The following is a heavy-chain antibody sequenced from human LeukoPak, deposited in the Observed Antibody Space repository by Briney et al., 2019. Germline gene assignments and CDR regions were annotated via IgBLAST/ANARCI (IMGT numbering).Heavy chain of an antibody. V-gene: IGHV4-34*01. D-gene: IGHD3-9*01. Sequence: PSETLSLTCAVDGGSFSGYYWSWIRQPPGKGLEWIGEINHSGSTNYNPSLKSRVTISVDTSKNQFSLKLSSVTAADTAVYYCARGRNILTGYYALDYWGQGTLVTVSS. CDR2: INHSGST. CDR1: GGSFSGYY. J-gene: IGHJ4*02. CDR3: ARGRNILTGYYALDY.